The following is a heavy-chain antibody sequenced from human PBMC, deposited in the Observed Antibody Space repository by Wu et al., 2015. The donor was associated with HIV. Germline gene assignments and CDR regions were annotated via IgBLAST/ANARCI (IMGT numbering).Heavy chain of an antibody. V-gene: IGHV1-69*12. CDR1: GGTFSSYA. J-gene: IGHJ5*02. CDR2: IIPIFGTA. D-gene: IGHD3-16*01. Sequence: QVQLVQSGAEVKKPGSSVKVSCRASGGTFSSYAISWVRQAPGQGLEWMGGIIPIFGTANYAQKFQGRVTITADESTSTAYMELSSLRSEDTAVYYCARGFLGGSYINWWFDPWGQGTLVTVSS. CDR3: ARGFLGGSYINWWFDP.